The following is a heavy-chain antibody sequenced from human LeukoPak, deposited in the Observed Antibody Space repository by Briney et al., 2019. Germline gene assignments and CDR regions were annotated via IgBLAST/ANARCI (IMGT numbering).Heavy chain of an antibody. D-gene: IGHD3-10*01. J-gene: IGHJ5*02. V-gene: IGHV3-23*01. CDR1: GFTFSSYA. CDR3: AKDGIDSGDPNGFDP. Sequence: PGGSLRLSCAASGFTFSSYAVSWVRQAAGKGLEWVSSISGSGGSTYYADSVKGRFTISRDSSKNMLYLQMNTLRAEDTAIYYCAKDGIDSGDPNGFDPWGQGTLVTVSS. CDR2: ISGSGGST.